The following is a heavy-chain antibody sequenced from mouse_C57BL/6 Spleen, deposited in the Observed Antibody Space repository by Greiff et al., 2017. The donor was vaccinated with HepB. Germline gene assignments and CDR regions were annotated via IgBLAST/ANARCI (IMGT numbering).Heavy chain of an antibody. CDR2: IDPETGGT. CDR3: TRFYYGSSLYAMDY. V-gene: IGHV1-15*01. D-gene: IGHD1-1*01. Sequence: VKLQQSGAELVRPGASVTLSCKASGYTFTDYEMHWVKQTPVHGLEWIGAIDPETGGTAYNQKFKGKAILTADKSSSTAYMELRSLTSEDSAVYYCTRFYYGSSLYAMDYWGQGTSVTVSS. J-gene: IGHJ4*01. CDR1: GYTFTDYE.